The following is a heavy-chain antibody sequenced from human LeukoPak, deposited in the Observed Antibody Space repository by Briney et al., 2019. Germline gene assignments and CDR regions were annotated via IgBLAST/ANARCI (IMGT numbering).Heavy chain of an antibody. D-gene: IGHD3-3*01. CDR1: GGSISSGDYY. V-gene: IGHV4-30-4*01. CDR2: IYYSGST. Sequence: SETLSLTCTVSGGSISSGDYYWSWIRQPPGKGLEWIGYIYYSGSTYYDPSLKSRVTISVDTSKNQFSLKLSSVTAADTAVYYCARERFGALGYWGQGTLVTVSS. J-gene: IGHJ4*02. CDR3: ARERFGALGY.